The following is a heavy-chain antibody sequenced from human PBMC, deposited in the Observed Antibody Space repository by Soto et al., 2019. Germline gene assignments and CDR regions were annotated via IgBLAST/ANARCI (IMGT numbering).Heavy chain of an antibody. CDR1: GSTFRSSG. CDR3: ARDSFPLLPVAGTDVDD. D-gene: IGHD6-19*01. V-gene: IGHV1-18*01. J-gene: IGHJ4*02. Sequence: ASVPVSCPSSGSTFRSSGISWVRQAPDQLLEWMGWISNKNGNTNYAQKLQGRVTMTTDTSTSTDYMELRSLRSDDTAVYYCARDSFPLLPVAGTDVDDWGQGTLVTLSS. CDR2: ISNKNGNT.